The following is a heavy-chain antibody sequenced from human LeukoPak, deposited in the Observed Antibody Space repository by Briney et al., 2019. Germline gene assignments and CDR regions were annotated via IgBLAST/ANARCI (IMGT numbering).Heavy chain of an antibody. CDR2: ISGSGGST. CDR1: GFTFSSYG. D-gene: IGHD3-10*02. V-gene: IGHV3-23*01. J-gene: IGHJ6*04. Sequence: GGTLRLSCAASGFTFSSYGMSWVRQAPGKGLEWVSSISGSGGSTYYADSVKGRFTISRDNAKNSLYLQMNSLRAEDTAVYYCAELGITMIGGVWGKGTTVAISS. CDR3: AELGITMIGGV.